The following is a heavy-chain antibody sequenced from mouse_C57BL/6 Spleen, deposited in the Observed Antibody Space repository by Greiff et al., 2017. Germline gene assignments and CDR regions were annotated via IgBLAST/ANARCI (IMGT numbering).Heavy chain of an antibody. CDR2: IDPSDSST. CDR1: GYTFTSYW. CDR3: ARSTTVPLYYAMDY. V-gene: IGHV1-69*01. D-gene: IGHD1-1*01. Sequence: QVQLQQPGAELVMPGASVKLSCKASGYTFTSYWMHWVKQRPGQGLEWIGEIDPSDSSTNYNQKFKGKSTLTVDKSSSTAYMQLSSLTSEDSADYYCARSTTVPLYYAMDYWGQGTSVTVSS. J-gene: IGHJ4*01.